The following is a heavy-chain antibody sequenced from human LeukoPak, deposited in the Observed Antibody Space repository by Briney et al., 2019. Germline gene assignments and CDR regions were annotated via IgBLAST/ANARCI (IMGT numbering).Heavy chain of an antibody. CDR2: IYHSGST. CDR3: ARLGCSGGSCFWDTEEPPNAFDI. D-gene: IGHD2-15*01. V-gene: IGHV4-30-2*01. CDR1: GGSISSGGYY. J-gene: IGHJ3*02. Sequence: SETLSLTCTVSGGSISSGGYYWSWIRQPPGKGLEWIGYIYHSGSTYYNPSLKSRVTISVDRSKNQFSLKLSSVTAADTAVYYCARLGCSGGSCFWDTEEPPNAFDIWGQGTMVTVSS.